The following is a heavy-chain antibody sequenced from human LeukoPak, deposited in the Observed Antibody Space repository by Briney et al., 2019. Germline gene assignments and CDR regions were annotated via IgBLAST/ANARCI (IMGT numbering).Heavy chain of an antibody. V-gene: IGHV3-21*01. CDR3: ARGRDFWSGYLTDYYYYMDV. CDR1: GFTFSNYS. D-gene: IGHD3-3*01. Sequence: PGGSLRLSCAASGFTFSNYSMNWVRQAPGKGLEWVSSISSSSNYIYYADSVKGRFTISRDNAKNSLYLQMNSLRAEDTAVYYCARGRDFWSGYLTDYYYYMDVWGKGTTVTVSS. J-gene: IGHJ6*03. CDR2: ISSSSNYI.